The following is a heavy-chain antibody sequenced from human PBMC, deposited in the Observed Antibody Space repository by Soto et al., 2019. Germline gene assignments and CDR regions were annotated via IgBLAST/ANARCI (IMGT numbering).Heavy chain of an antibody. D-gene: IGHD6-13*01. CDR1: GGSLISKK. J-gene: IGHJ6*02. V-gene: IGHV4-34*01. Sequence: GALSGTCEVSGGSLISKKRSWIRQPPGKGLERIGGIKRTGSTTYNPSLKGRVAISVDTSKNQFSLKLSSVTAADTAVYCCARARYSIFHSYYGMDVWGQVTTVMVSS. CDR2: IKRTGST. CDR3: ARARYSIFHSYYGMDV.